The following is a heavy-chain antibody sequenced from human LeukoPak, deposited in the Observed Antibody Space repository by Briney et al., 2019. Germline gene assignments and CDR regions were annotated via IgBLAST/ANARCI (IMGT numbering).Heavy chain of an antibody. CDR1: GYTFNSYA. V-gene: IGHV7-4-1*02. J-gene: IGHJ5*02. CDR3: ARDIRLARFDP. CDR2: INTNTGNP. D-gene: IGHD3-3*02. Sequence: ASVKVSCKASGYTFNSYAMNWVRQAPGQGLEWVGWINTNTGNPTYAQGFTGRFVFSLDTSVSTAYLQISSLKAEDTAVYYCARDIRLARFDPWGQGTLVIVSS.